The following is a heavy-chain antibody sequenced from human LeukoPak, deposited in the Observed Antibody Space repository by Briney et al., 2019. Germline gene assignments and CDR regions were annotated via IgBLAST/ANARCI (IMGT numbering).Heavy chain of an antibody. CDR2: IYYSGGT. V-gene: IGHV4-39*01. D-gene: IGHD3-22*01. Sequence: SETLSLTCTVSGGSISSSSYYWGWIRQPPGKGLEWIGSIYYSGGTYYNPSLKSRVTISVDTSKNQFSLKLSPVTAADTAVYYCTRHPRSYYYDSSGYLWGQGTLVTVSS. J-gene: IGHJ5*02. CDR1: GGSISSSSYY. CDR3: TRHPRSYYYDSSGYL.